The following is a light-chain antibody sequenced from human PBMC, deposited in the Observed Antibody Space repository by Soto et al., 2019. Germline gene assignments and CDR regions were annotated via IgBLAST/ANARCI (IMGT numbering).Light chain of an antibody. Sequence: QSALTQPASVSGSPGQSITISCTGTSSDVGGYNYVSWYQQHPGKAPKLMIYEVSNRPSGLSNRSSGSKSGNTASLTISGLQAEDEADYYCSSYTISSNLVVFGGGTKLTVL. CDR3: SSYTISSNLVV. CDR1: SSDVGGYNY. J-gene: IGLJ2*01. CDR2: EVS. V-gene: IGLV2-14*01.